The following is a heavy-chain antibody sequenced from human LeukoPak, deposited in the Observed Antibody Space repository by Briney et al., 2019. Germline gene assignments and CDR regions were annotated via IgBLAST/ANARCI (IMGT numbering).Heavy chain of an antibody. CDR2: INPSGGST. D-gene: IGHD2-8*02. CDR1: GYTFTSYY. V-gene: IGHV1-46*01. CDR3: ARGGGPNRHTGRKWGMDV. Sequence: ASVKVSCKASGYTFTSYYMHWVRQAPGQGLEWMGIINPSGGSTSYAQKFQGRVTMTRDTSTSTVYMELSSLRSEDTAVYYCARGGGPNRHTGRKWGMDVWGQGTTVTVSS. J-gene: IGHJ6*02.